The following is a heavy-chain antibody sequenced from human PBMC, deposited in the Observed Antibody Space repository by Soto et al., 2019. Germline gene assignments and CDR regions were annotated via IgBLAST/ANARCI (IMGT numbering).Heavy chain of an antibody. Sequence: ASVKVSCKASEYTFTSYTMHWVRQAPGQRLEWMGWINGGNGNTKYSQKFQGRVTITRDTSASTAYMELSSLRCDDTAVYYCARELQGLYYFDYWGQGTLVTVSS. CDR1: EYTFTSYT. CDR3: ARELQGLYYFDY. D-gene: IGHD4-4*01. CDR2: INGGNGNT. V-gene: IGHV1-3*01. J-gene: IGHJ4*02.